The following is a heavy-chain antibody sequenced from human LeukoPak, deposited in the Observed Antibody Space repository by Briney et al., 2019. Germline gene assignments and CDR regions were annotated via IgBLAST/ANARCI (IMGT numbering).Heavy chain of an antibody. CDR1: GGSFSGYY. CDR2: INHSGST. Sequence: SETLSLTCAVYGGSFSGYYWSWIRQPPGKGLEWIGEINHSGSTNYIPSLKRRVNISVDTSKNQFSLKLSSVTDADRAVYYCARGGAAIENWGQGTLVTVSS. J-gene: IGHJ4*02. CDR3: ARGGAAIEN. V-gene: IGHV4-34*01. D-gene: IGHD3-10*01.